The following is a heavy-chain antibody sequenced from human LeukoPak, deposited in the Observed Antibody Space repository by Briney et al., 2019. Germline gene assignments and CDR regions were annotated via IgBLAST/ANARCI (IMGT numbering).Heavy chain of an antibody. V-gene: IGHV4-34*01. J-gene: IGHJ4*02. CDR1: GGSFSGYY. CDR3: ARGKAPYYYGSGSYYNGDY. CDR2: INHSGST. Sequence: PSETLSLTCAVYGGSFSGYYWSWIRRPPGKGLEWIGEINHSGSTNYNPSLKSRVTISVDTSKNQFSLKLSSVTAADTAVYYCARGKAPYYYGSGSYYNGDYWGQGTLSPSPQ. D-gene: IGHD3-10*01.